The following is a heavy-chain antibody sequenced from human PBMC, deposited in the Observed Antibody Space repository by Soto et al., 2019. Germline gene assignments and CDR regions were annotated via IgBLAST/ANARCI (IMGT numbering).Heavy chain of an antibody. D-gene: IGHD4-17*01. J-gene: IGHJ4*02. CDR3: VRDRFGYGDSGD. Sequence: QVFLVQSGAEVKKPGASVKVSCKTSGYTFTTYYMHWVRQAPGQGLEWMGVINPSDGSTYSAQKFEGRVTLTRGTSTSTVYLELSSLRAEDSAMYYCVRDRFGYGDSGDWGQGTLVTVSS. CDR1: GYTFTTYY. V-gene: IGHV1-46*01. CDR2: INPSDGST.